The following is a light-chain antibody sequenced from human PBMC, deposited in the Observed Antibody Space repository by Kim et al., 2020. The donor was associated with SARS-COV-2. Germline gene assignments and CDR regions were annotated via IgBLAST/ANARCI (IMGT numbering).Light chain of an antibody. Sequence: ELTQPPSASGTPGQRVTISCSGSSSNIGSNTVNWYQQLPGTAPKLLIYSNNQRPSGVPDRFSGSKSGTSASLAISGLQSEDEADYYCAAWDDSLNGDVVFGRDPADRP. V-gene: IGLV1-44*01. CDR1: SSNIGSNT. J-gene: IGLJ2*01. CDR3: AAWDDSLNGDVV. CDR2: SNN.